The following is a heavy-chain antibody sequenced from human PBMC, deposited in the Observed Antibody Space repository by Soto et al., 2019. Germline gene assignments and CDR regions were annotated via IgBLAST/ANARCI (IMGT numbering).Heavy chain of an antibody. CDR2: SYYSGST. CDR1: GDSISSGGFY. J-gene: IGHJ4*02. CDR3: ARSRDYYSDY. D-gene: IGHD3-22*01. Sequence: SETLSLTCTVSGDSISSGGFYWSWIRQHPGKGLEWIGYSYYSGSTYYNPSLKRRVTISVDMSKNQCSLKLTSVSAADTAVYYCARSRDYYSDYWGQGTLVTVSS. V-gene: IGHV4-31*03.